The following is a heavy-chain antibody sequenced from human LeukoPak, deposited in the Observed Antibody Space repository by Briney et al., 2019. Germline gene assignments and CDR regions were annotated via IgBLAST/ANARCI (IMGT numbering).Heavy chain of an antibody. V-gene: IGHV3-30-3*01. J-gene: IGHJ4*02. CDR3: XXDFGYGRDGYNSDFDY. CDR2: XXXDXXNK. Sequence: PGGSLRLSCAASGXTFXNAWMNWVRQAPGXGLXXXXXXXXDXXNKXYXXXXXXXXTXXRDNSKNTLYLXMNSLRAEDTAVYYXXXDFGYGRDGYNSDFDYWGQGTLVTVSS. CDR1: GXTFXNAW. D-gene: IGHD5-24*01.